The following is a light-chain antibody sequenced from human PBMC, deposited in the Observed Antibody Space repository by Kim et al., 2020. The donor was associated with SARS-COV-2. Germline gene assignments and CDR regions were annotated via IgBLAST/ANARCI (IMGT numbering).Light chain of an antibody. V-gene: IGKV3-11*01. Sequence: EIVLTQSPATLSLSPGERATLSCRASQGVSPYLAWYQQKPGQAPRLLIYDASKRATGIPARFSGSGSGTDFTLTISSLEPDDFAVYYCQLRTNWLTSGGGTEVDIK. J-gene: IGKJ4*01. CDR2: DAS. CDR1: QGVSPY. CDR3: QLRTNWLT.